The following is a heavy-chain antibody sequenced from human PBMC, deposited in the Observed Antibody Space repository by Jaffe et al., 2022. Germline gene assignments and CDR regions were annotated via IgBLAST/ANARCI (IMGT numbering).Heavy chain of an antibody. CDR3: ASYFSGSYPMGY. Sequence: QVQLQESGPGLVKPSETLSLTCAVSGYSISSGYYWGWIRQPPGKGLEWIGSIYHSGSTYYNPSLKSRVTISVDTSKNQFSLKLSSVTAADTAVYYCASYFSGSYPMGYWGQGTLVTVSS. CDR2: IYHSGST. D-gene: IGHD3-16*02. V-gene: IGHV4-38-2*01. J-gene: IGHJ4*02. CDR1: GYSISSGYY.